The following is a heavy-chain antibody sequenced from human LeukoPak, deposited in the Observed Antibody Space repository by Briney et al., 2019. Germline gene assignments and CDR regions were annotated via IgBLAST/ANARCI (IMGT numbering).Heavy chain of an antibody. J-gene: IGHJ4*02. V-gene: IGHV3-13*01. Sequence: GRSLRLSCAASGFTFRSYDMHWVRQVTGKGLEWVSAVGISGDTYYAGSVKGRFTISRENAKNSLYLQTNSLTAGDTAVYYCVRGGIQVSGIDEIDYWGQGTLVTVSS. CDR3: VRGGIQVSGIDEIDY. CDR2: VGISGDT. D-gene: IGHD6-19*01. CDR1: GFTFRSYD.